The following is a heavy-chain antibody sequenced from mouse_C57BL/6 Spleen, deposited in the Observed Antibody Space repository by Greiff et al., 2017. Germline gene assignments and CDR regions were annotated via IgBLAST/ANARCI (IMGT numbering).Heavy chain of an antibody. D-gene: IGHD2-3*01. CDR1: GYTFTDYE. V-gene: IGHV1-15*01. Sequence: VQLQQSGAELVRPGASVTLSCKASGYTFTDYEMHWVKQTPVHGLEWIGAIDPETGGTAYNQKFKGKAILTADKSSSTAYRELRSLTSEASAVYYCTRDGFDYWGQGTTLTVSS. CDR3: TRDGFDY. J-gene: IGHJ2*01. CDR2: IDPETGGT.